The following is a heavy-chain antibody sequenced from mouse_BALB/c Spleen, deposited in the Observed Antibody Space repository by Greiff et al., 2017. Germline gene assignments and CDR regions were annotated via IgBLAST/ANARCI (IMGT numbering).Heavy chain of an antibody. CDR2: IWSGGST. CDR1: GFSLTSYG. D-gene: IGHD1-1*01. CDR3: ARETTTVLDY. Sequence: VKLMESGPGLVQPSQSLSITCTVSGFSLTSYGVHWVRQSPGKGLEWLGVIWSGGSTDYNAAFISRLSISKDNSTSQVFFKMNSLQADDTAIYYCARETTTVLDYWGQGTTLTVSS. V-gene: IGHV2-4-1*01. J-gene: IGHJ2*01.